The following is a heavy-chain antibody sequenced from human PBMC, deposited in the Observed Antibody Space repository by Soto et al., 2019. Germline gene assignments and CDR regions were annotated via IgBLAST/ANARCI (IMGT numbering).Heavy chain of an antibody. J-gene: IGHJ4*02. Sequence: EVQLLESGGGSVQPGGSLRLSWAASGFTFSSYAMTWVRQAPGKGLEWVSALSGGGGSTYYADSVKGRFTISRDNSMNTLYLQMNSLRAEDTAVYYCARRGGGGPRDDWGQGTLVTVSS. CDR3: ARRGGGGPRDD. V-gene: IGHV3-23*01. CDR1: GFTFSSYA. CDR2: LSGGGGST. D-gene: IGHD2-15*01.